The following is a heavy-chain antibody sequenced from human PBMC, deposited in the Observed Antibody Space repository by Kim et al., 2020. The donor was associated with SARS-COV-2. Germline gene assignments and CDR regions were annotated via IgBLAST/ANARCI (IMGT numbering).Heavy chain of an antibody. CDR3: ARDLIGGGATDY. Sequence: GGSLRLSCAASGFTFSSYEMNWVRQAPGKGLEWVSYISSSGSTIYYADSVKGRFTISRDNAKNSLYLQMNSLRAEDTAVYYCARDLIGGGATDYWDQGTLVTVSS. CDR1: GFTFSSYE. V-gene: IGHV3-48*03. J-gene: IGHJ4*02. CDR2: ISSSGSTI. D-gene: IGHD1-26*01.